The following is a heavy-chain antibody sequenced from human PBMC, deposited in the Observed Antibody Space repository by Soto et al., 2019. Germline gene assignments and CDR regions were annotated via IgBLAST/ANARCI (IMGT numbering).Heavy chain of an antibody. D-gene: IGHD6-19*01. CDR1: GGTFSSYT. J-gene: IGHJ4*02. CDR2: IIPILGIA. Sequence: QVQLVQSGAEVKKPGSSVKVSCKASGGTFSSYTISWVRQAPGQGPEWMGRIIPILGIANYAQKFQGRVTINADKSTSTASMELSSLRSEDTAVYYCARGAVAGVYWGQGTLVTVSS. CDR3: ARGAVAGVY. V-gene: IGHV1-69*02.